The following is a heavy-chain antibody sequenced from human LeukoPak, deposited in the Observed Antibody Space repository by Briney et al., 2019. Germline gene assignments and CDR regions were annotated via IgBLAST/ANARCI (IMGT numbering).Heavy chain of an antibody. D-gene: IGHD3-10*01. V-gene: IGHV4-39*07. CDR1: GGSISSSSYY. CDR3: ARSSRQDDAFDI. CDR2: IYYSGST. Sequence: SETLSLTCTVSGGSISSSSYYWGWIRQPPGKGLEWIGRIYYSGSTYYNPSLKSRVTISVDTSKNQFSLKLSSVTAADTAVYYCARSSRQDDAFDIWGQGTMVTVSS. J-gene: IGHJ3*02.